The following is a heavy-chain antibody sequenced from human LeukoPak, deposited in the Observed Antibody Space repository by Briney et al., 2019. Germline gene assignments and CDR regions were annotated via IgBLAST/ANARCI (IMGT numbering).Heavy chain of an antibody. CDR1: GFTFSSYG. V-gene: IGHV3-30*02. CDR2: IRYEGSNK. D-gene: IGHD3-9*01. J-gene: IGHJ6*03. CDR3: ARDMHTLNDYSYMDV. Sequence: GGSLRLACAASGFTFSSYGMHWVRQAPGKVLEWVAVIRYEGSNKYYADSVKGRFNISRENSKNTLYMRMNILRAEDTAVYYCARDMHTLNDYSYMDVWGKGTTVTVSS.